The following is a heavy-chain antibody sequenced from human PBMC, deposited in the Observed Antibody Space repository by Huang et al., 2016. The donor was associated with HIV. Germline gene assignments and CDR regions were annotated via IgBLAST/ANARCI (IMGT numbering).Heavy chain of an antibody. CDR3: ARGLILGYCSGGSCPVRVHYYYMDV. CDR1: GYTFTSSD. Sequence: QVQLVQSGAEVKKPGASVKVSCKASGYTFTSSDINWVRQATGQGIEWMGLMKPNSGNAGYAQKVQGRVTITRNTSITTAYMELSSLRSEDTAVYYCARGLILGYCSGGSCPVRVHYYYMDVWGKGTTVTVSS. V-gene: IGHV1-8*03. J-gene: IGHJ6*03. D-gene: IGHD2-15*01. CDR2: MKPNSGNA.